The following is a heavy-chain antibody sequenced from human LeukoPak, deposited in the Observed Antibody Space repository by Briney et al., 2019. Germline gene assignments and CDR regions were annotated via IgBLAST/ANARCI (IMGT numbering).Heavy chain of an antibody. CDR3: ARHSFGDYEFWFDY. Sequence: RGSLRLSCAASGFTFNNYEMNWVRQAPGKGLEWVSYISSSGSTIYYADSVKGRFTISRDNAKNSLYLQMNSLRAEDTAVYYCARHSFGDYEFWFDYWGQGTLVTVSS. CDR1: GFTFNNYE. V-gene: IGHV3-48*03. CDR2: ISSSGSTI. D-gene: IGHD4-17*01. J-gene: IGHJ4*02.